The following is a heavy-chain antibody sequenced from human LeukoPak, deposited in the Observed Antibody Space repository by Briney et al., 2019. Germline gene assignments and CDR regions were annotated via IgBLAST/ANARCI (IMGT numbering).Heavy chain of an antibody. CDR3: ARRLDDGDLYYYYYGMDV. V-gene: IGHV3-48*02. CDR2: ISNSGSTI. J-gene: IGHJ6*02. CDR1: GFTFSSYW. D-gene: IGHD4-17*01. Sequence: GGSLRLSCAASGFTFSSYWMHWVRQAPGKGLEWIAYISNSGSTIYYADSVKGRFTISRDTARNSLYLQMNSLRDDDAAVYYCARRLDDGDLYYYYYGMDVWGQGTTVTVSS.